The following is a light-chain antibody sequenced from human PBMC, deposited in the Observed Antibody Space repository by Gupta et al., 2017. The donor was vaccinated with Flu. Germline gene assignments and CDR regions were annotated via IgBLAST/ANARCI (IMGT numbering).Light chain of an antibody. CDR2: DNT. CDR3: QSYGSSSNWV. J-gene: IGLJ3*02. V-gene: IGLV1-40*01. Sequence: QSVLTPPPSVSGAPGQRVTISCPGTSSNIGAGYVVHWYQQLQGTAPKLLIYDNTNRPSGVPDRFSGSRSGTSASLAITGLQTEDEATYYCQSYGSSSNWVFGGGTKLTVL. CDR1: SSNIGAGYV.